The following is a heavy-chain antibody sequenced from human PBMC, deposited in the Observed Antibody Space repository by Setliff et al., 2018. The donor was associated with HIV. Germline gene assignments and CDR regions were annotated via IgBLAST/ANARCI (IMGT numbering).Heavy chain of an antibody. CDR3: ARGHSHGYGYSGSYGPFDI. CDR1: GGTFSSYA. J-gene: IGHJ3*02. Sequence: ASVKVSCKASGGTFSSYAINWVRQAPGQGLQWMGGIIPMFGTLNFAQKFQGRVTISTDDSTSTAYMELNSLRSEDTAVYYCARGHSHGYGYSGSYGPFDIWGQGTMVT. V-gene: IGHV1-69*05. D-gene: IGHD1-26*01. CDR2: IIPMFGTL.